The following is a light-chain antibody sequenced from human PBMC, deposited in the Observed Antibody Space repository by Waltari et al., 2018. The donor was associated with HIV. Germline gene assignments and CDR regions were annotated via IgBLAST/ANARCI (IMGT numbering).Light chain of an antibody. Sequence: QSALTQPRSLSGSPGQSVTISCTGTSSDVGSYNYVSWYQHHPVHAPNLILYDVSERPAGVPDRFAGSNSDTTACLTISVRQAEDDADYYCCSDAGTYTLVVFGGGTKLTVL. J-gene: IGLJ2*01. V-gene: IGLV2-11*01. CDR3: CSDAGTYTLVV. CDR1: SSDVGSYNY. CDR2: DVS.